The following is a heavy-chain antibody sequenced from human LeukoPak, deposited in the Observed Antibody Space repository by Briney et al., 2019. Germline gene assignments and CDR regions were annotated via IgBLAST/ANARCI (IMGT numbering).Heavy chain of an antibody. V-gene: IGHV3-30*02. J-gene: IGHJ6*03. CDR2: IRYDGSNK. CDR3: ARGYRAWVAATHTYYYYFYMDV. CDR1: GFIVSSNY. Sequence: GGSLRLSCAASGFIVSSNYMSWVRQAPGKGLEWVAFIRYDGSNKYYADSVKGRFTISRDNSKNTLYLQMNSLRAEDTAVYYCARGYRAWVAATHTYYYYFYMDVWGKGTTVTISS. D-gene: IGHD2-15*01.